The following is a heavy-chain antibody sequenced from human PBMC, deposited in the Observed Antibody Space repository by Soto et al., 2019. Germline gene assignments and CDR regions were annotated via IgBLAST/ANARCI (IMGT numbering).Heavy chain of an antibody. CDR2: MNPNSGNT. D-gene: IGHD4-17*01. CDR1: GYTFTSYD. J-gene: IGHJ6*03. CDR3: ARGMTTETGPYYYYYMDV. Sequence: ASVKVSCKASGYTFTSYDINWVRQATGQGLEWMGWMNPNSGNTGYAQKFQGRVTMTRNTSISTAYMELSSLRSEDTAVYYCARGMTTETGPYYYYYMDVWGKGTTVTVSS. V-gene: IGHV1-8*01.